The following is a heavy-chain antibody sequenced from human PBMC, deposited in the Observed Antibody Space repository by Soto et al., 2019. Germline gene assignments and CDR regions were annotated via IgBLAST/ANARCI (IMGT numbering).Heavy chain of an antibody. J-gene: IGHJ6*02. Sequence: ASVKVSCKASGYTFTSYAMHLVRQAPGQRLEWMGWINAGNGNTKYSQKFQGRVTITRDTSASTAYMELSSLRSEDTAVYYCARGGAVASYYYGMDVWGQGTTVTVSS. CDR1: GYTFTSYA. V-gene: IGHV1-3*01. CDR3: ARGGAVASYYYGMDV. D-gene: IGHD3-16*01. CDR2: INAGNGNT.